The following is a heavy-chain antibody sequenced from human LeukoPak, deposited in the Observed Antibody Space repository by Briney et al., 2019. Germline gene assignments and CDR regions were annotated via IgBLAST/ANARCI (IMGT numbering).Heavy chain of an antibody. D-gene: IGHD3-10*01. V-gene: IGHV3-30*02. CDR1: GFTFGGNG. CDR3: AKDMRYGSQNYFDY. CDR2: IRYDGSSK. Sequence: GGSLRLSCAASGFTFGGNGGHWVRQAPGKGLEWVAYIRYDGSSKYYADSVKGRFTISRDNSKNTLYLQMNSLRAEDTAVYYCAKDMRYGSQNYFDYWGQGTLVTVSS. J-gene: IGHJ4*02.